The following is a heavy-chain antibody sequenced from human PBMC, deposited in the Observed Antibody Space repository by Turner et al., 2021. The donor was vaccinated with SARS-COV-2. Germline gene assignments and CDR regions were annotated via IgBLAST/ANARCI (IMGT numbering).Heavy chain of an antibody. Sequence: QLQLQESGPGLVKPSETLSLPCTVPGGSISSSSYYWGWIRQPPGKGLEWIGSIYYSGSTYYNPSLKSRVTISVDTSKNQFSLKLTSATAADTAVYFCARHWEVAAAAYLARFDPWGQGTLVTVSS. D-gene: IGHD6-13*01. CDR1: GGSISSSSYY. CDR3: ARHWEVAAAAYLARFDP. J-gene: IGHJ5*02. CDR2: IYYSGST. V-gene: IGHV4-39*01.